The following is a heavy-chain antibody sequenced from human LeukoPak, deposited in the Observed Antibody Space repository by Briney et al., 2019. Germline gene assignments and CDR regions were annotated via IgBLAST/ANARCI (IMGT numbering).Heavy chain of an antibody. CDR2: ISAYNGNT. CDR3: ARDSRYDEGY. Sequence: GASVTVSYKASGYTFTIYGISWVRQAPGQGLEWMGWISAYNGNTNYAQKFQGRVTMTTDTSTSTAYMELRSLRSDDTAVYYCARDSRYDEGYWGQGTLLTVSS. J-gene: IGHJ4*02. CDR1: GYTFTIYG. V-gene: IGHV1-18*01. D-gene: IGHD5-12*01.